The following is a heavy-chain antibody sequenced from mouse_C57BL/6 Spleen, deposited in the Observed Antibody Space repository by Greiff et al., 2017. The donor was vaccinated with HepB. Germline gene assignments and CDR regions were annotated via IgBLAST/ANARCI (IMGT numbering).Heavy chain of an antibody. V-gene: IGHV1-42*01. CDR2: INPSTGGT. D-gene: IGHD6-2*01. CDR3: ATKVSGAFAY. CDR1: GYSFTGYY. Sequence: EVQLQQSGPELVKPGASVKISCKASGYSFTGYYMNWVKQSPEKSLEWIGEINPSTGGTTYNQKFKAKATLTVDKSSSTAYMQLKSLTSEDSAVYYCATKVSGAFAYWGQGTLVTVSA. J-gene: IGHJ3*01.